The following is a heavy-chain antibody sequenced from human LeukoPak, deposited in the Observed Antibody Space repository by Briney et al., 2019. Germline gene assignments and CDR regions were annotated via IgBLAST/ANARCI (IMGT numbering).Heavy chain of an antibody. J-gene: IGHJ4*02. V-gene: IGHV4-61*02. D-gene: IGHD1-26*01. CDR3: ARRRRSIVGATRFDY. CDR1: GGSISSGSYY. Sequence: SETLSLTCTVSGGSISSGSYYWSWIRQPAGKGLEWIGRIYSSGSTNYNPSLKSRVTISLDTSKNQFSLKLSSVTAADTAVYCCARRRRSIVGATRFDYWGQGTLVTVSS. CDR2: IYSSGST.